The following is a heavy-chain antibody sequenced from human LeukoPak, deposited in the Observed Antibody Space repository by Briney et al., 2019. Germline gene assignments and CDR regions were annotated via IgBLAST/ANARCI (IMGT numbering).Heavy chain of an antibody. Sequence: PGGSLRLSCSASGFTFRSYDMNWVRQAPGKWLEWVSFISSSSSTIYYADSVKGRFTMSRDNANNSLDLQMNSLRDEDTAVYYCAGGVQTSMGNDYWGQGTLVTVSS. CDR1: GFTFRSYD. V-gene: IGHV3-48*02. D-gene: IGHD5-18*01. CDR3: AGGVQTSMGNDY. CDR2: ISSSSSTI. J-gene: IGHJ4*02.